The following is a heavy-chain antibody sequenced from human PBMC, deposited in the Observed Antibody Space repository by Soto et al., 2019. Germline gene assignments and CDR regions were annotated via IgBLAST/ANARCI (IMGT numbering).Heavy chain of an antibody. CDR1: GYSFTSYW. J-gene: IGHJ3*02. Sequence: GVSLKISCKGSGYSFTSYWIGWVRQMPGKGLEWMGIIYPGDSDTRYSPSFQGQVTISADKSISTAYLQWSSLKASDTAMYYCARLLGDKMNIVATPDAFDIWGQGTMVTVSS. V-gene: IGHV5-51*01. D-gene: IGHD5-12*01. CDR3: ARLLGDKMNIVATPDAFDI. CDR2: IYPGDSDT.